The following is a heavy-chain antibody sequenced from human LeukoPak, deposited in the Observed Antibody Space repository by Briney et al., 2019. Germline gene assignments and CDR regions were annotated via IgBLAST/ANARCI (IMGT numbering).Heavy chain of an antibody. V-gene: IGHV4-30-4*08. CDR1: GGSISSGDYY. CDR3: ARWYYDFWSGWPDV. J-gene: IGHJ6*04. Sequence: SPTLSLTCTVSGGSISSGDYYWSWIRQPPGKGREWIGYIYYSGSTYYNPSLKSRVTISVDTSKNQFSLKLSSVTAADTAVYYCARWYYDFWSGWPDVWGKGTTLTVSS. D-gene: IGHD3-3*01. CDR2: IYYSGST.